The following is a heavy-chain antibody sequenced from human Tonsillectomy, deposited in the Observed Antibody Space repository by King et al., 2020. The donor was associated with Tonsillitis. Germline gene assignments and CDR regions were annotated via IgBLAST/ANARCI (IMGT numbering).Heavy chain of an antibody. J-gene: IGHJ4*02. D-gene: IGHD5/OR15-5a*01. CDR1: GVKFSTYG. CDR2: ISYDGANK. Sequence: HVQLVESGGGVVQPGRSLRLSCAASGVKFSTYGMHWVRQVPGKGLEWVAVISYDGANKYYADSVKGRFTISRDTSKNTLYLQMSSLRAEDTAVYYCAKDRAAYGLRGYFDYWGQGTLVTVSS. CDR3: AKDRAAYGLRGYFDY. V-gene: IGHV3-30*18.